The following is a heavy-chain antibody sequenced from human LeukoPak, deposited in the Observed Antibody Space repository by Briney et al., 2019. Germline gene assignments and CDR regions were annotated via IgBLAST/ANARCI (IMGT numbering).Heavy chain of an antibody. CDR3: ATSSCSGGSCYFWFDP. Sequence: ASVKVSCKVPGYTLTELSMHWVRQAPGKGLEWMGGFDPEDGETIYAQKFQGRVTMTEDTSTDTAYMELSSLRSEDTAVYYCATSSCSGGSCYFWFDPWGQGTLVTVSS. V-gene: IGHV1-24*01. J-gene: IGHJ5*02. CDR1: GYTLTELS. D-gene: IGHD2-15*01. CDR2: FDPEDGET.